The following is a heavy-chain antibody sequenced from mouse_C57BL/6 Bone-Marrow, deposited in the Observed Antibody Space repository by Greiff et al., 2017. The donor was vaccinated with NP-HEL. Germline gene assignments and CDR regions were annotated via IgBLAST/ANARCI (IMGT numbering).Heavy chain of an antibody. CDR2: INPNNGGT. CDR1: GYTFTDYN. Sequence: EVHLVESGPELVKPGASVKMSCKASGYTFTDYNMHWVKQSHGKSLEWIGYINPNNGGTSYNQKFKGKATLTANKSSSTAYMELRSLTSEDSAVYYCARGERGQLRLRPFAYWGQGTLVTVSA. J-gene: IGHJ3*01. CDR3: ARGERGQLRLRPFAY. D-gene: IGHD3-2*02. V-gene: IGHV1-22*01.